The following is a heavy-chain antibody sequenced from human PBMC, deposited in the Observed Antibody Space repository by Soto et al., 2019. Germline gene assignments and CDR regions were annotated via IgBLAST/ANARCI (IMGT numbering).Heavy chain of an antibody. J-gene: IGHJ4*01. V-gene: IGHV3-15*07. CDR1: GFTFTNAW. D-gene: IGHD3-22*01. CDR2: IKSKTDGGTT. Sequence: GGSLRLSCAASGFTFTNAWINWVRPAPGRGLEWVGRIKSKTDGGTTDYAEPVKGRFAISRDDSNNMVYLQMNSLKIEDTAVCYCTTDSYSTIIIVRFDYWGHGTLVTVSS. CDR3: TTDSYSTIIIVRFDY.